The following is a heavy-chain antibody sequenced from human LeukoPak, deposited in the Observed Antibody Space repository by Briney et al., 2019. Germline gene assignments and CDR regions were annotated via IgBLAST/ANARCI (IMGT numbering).Heavy chain of an antibody. V-gene: IGHV3-9*01. CDR1: GFTFDDYA. CDR3: AKGTHIAATGVLDY. J-gene: IGHJ4*02. CDR2: ISWNSGSI. Sequence: PGGSLRLSCAASGFTFDDYAMHWVRQAPGKGLEWVSGISWNSGSIGYADSVKGRFTISRDNAKNSLYLQMNSLRAEDTALYYCAKGTHIAATGVLDYWGQGTLVTVSS. D-gene: IGHD6-13*01.